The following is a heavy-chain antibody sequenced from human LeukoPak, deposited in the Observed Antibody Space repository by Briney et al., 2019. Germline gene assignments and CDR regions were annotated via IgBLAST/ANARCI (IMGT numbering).Heavy chain of an antibody. CDR3: ARDDDVYGIDY. V-gene: IGHV3-74*01. CDR2: IKKDGTYR. J-gene: IGHJ4*02. CDR1: GFTFSGNW. D-gene: IGHD3-16*01. Sequence: GGSLRLSRVVSGFTFSGNWMHWVRQGPGKGLMCVARIKKDGTYRDYADSVKGRFTISRDNAKNTLFLQMDSLRDEDTAVYYCARDDDVYGIDYWGQGTLVTVSS.